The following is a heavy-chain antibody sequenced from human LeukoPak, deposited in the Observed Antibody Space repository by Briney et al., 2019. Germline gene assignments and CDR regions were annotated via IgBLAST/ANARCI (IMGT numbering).Heavy chain of an antibody. Sequence: GASVKVFCKASGYTFIGYFIHWVRQAAGQRLEWMGRINADSGGPEYPPNFQGRVTMTRDTSTRTASMELSRLTSDDTAVYYCARDLSSTPNWELDYWGQGTLVTVSS. CDR3: ARDLSSTPNWELDY. CDR2: INADSGGP. D-gene: IGHD1-26*01. V-gene: IGHV1-2*06. J-gene: IGHJ4*02. CDR1: GYTFIGYF.